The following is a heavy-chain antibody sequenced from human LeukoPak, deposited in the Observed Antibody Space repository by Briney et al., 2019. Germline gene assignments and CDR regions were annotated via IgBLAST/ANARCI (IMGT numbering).Heavy chain of an antibody. V-gene: IGHV1-2*02. D-gene: IGHD5-12*01. CDR2: INPNSGGT. CDR1: GYTFTGYY. J-gene: IGHJ3*02. CDR3: ARDRRGYSGYDYRKDAFDI. Sequence: ASVKVSRKASGYTFTGYYMHWVRQAPGQGLEWMGWINPNSGGTNYAQKFQGRVTMTRDTSISTAYMELSRLRSGDTAVYYCARDRRGYSGYDYRKDAFDIWGQGTMVTVSS.